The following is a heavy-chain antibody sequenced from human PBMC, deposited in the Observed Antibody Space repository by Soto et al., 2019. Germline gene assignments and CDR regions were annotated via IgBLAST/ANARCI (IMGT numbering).Heavy chain of an antibody. V-gene: IGHV1-18*01. CDR2: ISVDCGNT. Sequence: QVQLVQSGAELKKPGASAKVSCKASGYIFTSYGISWVRQAPGQGLEWMAWISVDCGNTNYAQNFQGRVTMTTDTSASTAHMELRSLRSDDTAVYYCARFNGSGTNYYMDVWGKGTTVIVSS. CDR1: GYIFTSYG. CDR3: ARFNGSGTNYYMDV. D-gene: IGHD3-10*01. J-gene: IGHJ6*03.